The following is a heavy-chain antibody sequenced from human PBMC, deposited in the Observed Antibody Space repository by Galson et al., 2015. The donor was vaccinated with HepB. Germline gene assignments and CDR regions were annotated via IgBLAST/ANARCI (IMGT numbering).Heavy chain of an antibody. CDR2: IRYDGSNK. CDR1: GFTFSSYG. CDR3: AKDTHLGWYNNYYYYGMDV. D-gene: IGHD6-19*01. J-gene: IGHJ6*02. Sequence: SLRLSCAASGFTFSSYGMHWVRQAPGKGLEWVAFIRYDGSNKYYADSVKGRFTISRDNSKNTLYLQMNSLRAEDTAVYYCAKDTHLGWYNNYYYYGMDVWGQGTTVTVSS. V-gene: IGHV3-30*02.